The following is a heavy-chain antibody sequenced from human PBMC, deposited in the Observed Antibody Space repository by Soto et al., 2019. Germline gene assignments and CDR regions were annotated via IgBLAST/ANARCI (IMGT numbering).Heavy chain of an antibody. CDR2: VWYDGSNK. J-gene: IGHJ6*03. D-gene: IGHD1-1*01. Sequence: QVQLVESGGGVVQPGRSLRLSCAASGFTFSSHGMHWVRQAPGKGLEWVAGVWYDGSNKYYADSVKGRFTISRDNSMNTLYLQMNALRPVYTAVYYCARDREVDERDSYYYMDVWGKGDTVTVS. V-gene: IGHV3-33*01. CDR3: ARDREVDERDSYYYMDV. CDR1: GFTFSSHG.